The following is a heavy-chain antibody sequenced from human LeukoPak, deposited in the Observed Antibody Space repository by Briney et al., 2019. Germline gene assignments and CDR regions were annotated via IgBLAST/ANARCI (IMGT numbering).Heavy chain of an antibody. J-gene: IGHJ4*02. CDR1: GFTFSSYA. CDR3: AKIRLEESATGY. CDR2: ISGSGGST. D-gene: IGHD2-15*01. V-gene: IGHV3-23*01. Sequence: GGSLRLSCAASGFTFSSYAMSWVRQAPGKGLEWVSAISGSGGSTYYADSVKGRFTISRDNSKNTLYLQMSSLRAEDTAVYFCAKIRLEESATGYWGQGTPVTVSS.